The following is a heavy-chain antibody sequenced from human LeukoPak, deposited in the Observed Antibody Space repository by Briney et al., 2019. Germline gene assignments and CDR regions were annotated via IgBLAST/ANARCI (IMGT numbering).Heavy chain of an antibody. CDR1: GFTVSSKY. CDR3: ARGPAAILLDY. Sequence: GGSLRLSCAASGFTVSSKYTSWVRQAPGKGLEWVSVIYSGGNTYYTDSVKGRFTISRDNSKNTVYLQMNSLRAEDTAVYYCARGPAAILLDYWGQGTLVTVSS. CDR2: IYSGGNT. J-gene: IGHJ4*02. V-gene: IGHV3-53*01. D-gene: IGHD2-2*01.